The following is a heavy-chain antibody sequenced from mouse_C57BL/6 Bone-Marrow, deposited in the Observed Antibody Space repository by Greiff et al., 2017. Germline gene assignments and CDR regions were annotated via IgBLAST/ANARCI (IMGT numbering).Heavy chain of an antibody. D-gene: IGHD1-1*01. Sequence: QVQLQQPGAELVRPGSSVKLSCKASGYTFTSYWMHWVKQRPIQGLEWIGNIDPSDSETHYNQKFKDKATLTVDKSSSTAYMQLSSLTSEDAAVYYCAREYYGSLDYWGQGTTLTVSS. CDR2: IDPSDSET. V-gene: IGHV1-52*01. J-gene: IGHJ2*01. CDR1: GYTFTSYW. CDR3: AREYYGSLDY.